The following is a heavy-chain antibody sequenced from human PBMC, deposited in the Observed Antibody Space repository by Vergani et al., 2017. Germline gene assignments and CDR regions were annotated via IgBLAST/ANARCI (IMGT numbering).Heavy chain of an antibody. V-gene: IGHV1-2*02. CDR2: INPNSGGT. CDR1: GYTFTGYY. CDR3: ARPRSPGYCSSTSCYGGNDSFDI. J-gene: IGHJ3*02. D-gene: IGHD2-2*01. Sequence: QVQLVQSGAEVKKPGASVKVSCKASGYTFTGYYMHWVRQAPGQGLEWMGWINPNSGGTNDAQKFQGRVTMTRDTSISTAYMELSRLRSDDTAVYYCARPRSPGYCSSTSCYGGNDSFDIWGQGTMVTVSS.